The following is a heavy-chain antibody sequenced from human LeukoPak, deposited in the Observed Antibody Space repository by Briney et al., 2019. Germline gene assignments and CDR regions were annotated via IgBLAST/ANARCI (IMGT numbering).Heavy chain of an antibody. J-gene: IGHJ4*02. Sequence: GGSLRLSCSASGFTFSSYAMHWVRQAPGKGLEYVSAISSNGGSTYYADPVKGRFTISRDNSKNTLYLQMSSLRAEDTAVYYCAGRYYYDSSGYYPFDYWGQGTLVTVSS. V-gene: IGHV3-64D*09. CDR1: GFTFSSYA. CDR3: AGRYYYDSSGYYPFDY. CDR2: ISSNGGST. D-gene: IGHD3-22*01.